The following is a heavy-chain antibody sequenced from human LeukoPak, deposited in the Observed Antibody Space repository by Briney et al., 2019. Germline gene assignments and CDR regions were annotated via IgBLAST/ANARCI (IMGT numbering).Heavy chain of an antibody. D-gene: IGHD5-24*01. J-gene: IGHJ6*02. CDR2: IIPILGIS. V-gene: IGHV1-69*04. CDR1: GGTFSSYA. CDR3: ARDYLVATRDYYCYYGMDV. Sequence: ASVKVSCKASGGTFSSYAISWVRQAPGQGLEWMGRIIPILGISNYAQKFQGRVTITADKSTSTAYMELSSLRSEDTAVYYCARDYLVATRDYYCYYGMDVWGQGTTVTVSS.